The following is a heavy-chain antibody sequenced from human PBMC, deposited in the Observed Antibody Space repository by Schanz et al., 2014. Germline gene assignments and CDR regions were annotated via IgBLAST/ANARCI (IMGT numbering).Heavy chain of an antibody. CDR2: ISRSSGRI. V-gene: IGHV3-23*04. Sequence: EVQLVESGGGLAQPGGSLRLSCAASGFSFSTYAMNWVRQAPGRGLEWVSSISRSSGRIYYSDSVKGRFTISRDNSKNTLYLQMNSLRAEDTAVYYCAKERIAAAWTFDYWGQGTLVTVSS. CDR3: AKERIAAAWTFDY. J-gene: IGHJ4*02. D-gene: IGHD6-13*01. CDR1: GFSFSTYA.